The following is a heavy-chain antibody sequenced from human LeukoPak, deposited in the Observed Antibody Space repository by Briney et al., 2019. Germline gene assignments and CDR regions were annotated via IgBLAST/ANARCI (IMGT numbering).Heavy chain of an antibody. CDR2: ISSRSNTI. CDR1: RFTFSSYS. J-gene: IGHJ5*02. Sequence: PGGSLRLSCTASRFTFSSYSMNWVRQAPGKGLEWVSYISSRSNTIYYADSVKGRFTISRDNAKNSLYLQMNSLRAEDTAVYYCARRDCSDSDCRGSNWFDPWGQGTLVTVSS. V-gene: IGHV3-48*01. D-gene: IGHD2-15*01. CDR3: ARRDCSDSDCRGSNWFDP.